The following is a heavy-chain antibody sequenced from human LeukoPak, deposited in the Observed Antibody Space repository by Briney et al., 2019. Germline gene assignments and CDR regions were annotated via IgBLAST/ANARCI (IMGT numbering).Heavy chain of an antibody. D-gene: IGHD3-22*01. CDR1: GFTVSSNY. CDR2: IYSGGST. Sequence: GGSLRLSCAASGFTVSSNYMSWVRQARGKGLEWVSVIYSGGSTYYADSVKGRFTISRDNSKNTLYLQMNSLRAEDTAVYYCARVRGRYYYDSSGLSPGEFDYWGQGTLVTVSS. J-gene: IGHJ4*02. CDR3: ARVRGRYYYDSSGLSPGEFDY. V-gene: IGHV3-53*01.